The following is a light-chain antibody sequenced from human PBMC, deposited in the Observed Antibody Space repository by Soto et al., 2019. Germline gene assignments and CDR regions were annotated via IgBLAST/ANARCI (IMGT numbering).Light chain of an antibody. Sequence: AIQLTQSPSSLSASVGDRVTIACRASQGISSALAWYQQIPGKAPQLLIYDASILESGVPSRFSGSGSGTDFTLTISSLQPEDFATYYCQQFSSYPITFGPGTKVDIK. CDR2: DAS. CDR3: QQFSSYPIT. V-gene: IGKV1-13*02. J-gene: IGKJ3*01. CDR1: QGISSA.